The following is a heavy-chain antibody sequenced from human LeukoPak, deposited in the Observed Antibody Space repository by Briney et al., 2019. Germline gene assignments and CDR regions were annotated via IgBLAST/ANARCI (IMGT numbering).Heavy chain of an antibody. J-gene: IGHJ5*02. CDR1: GFTFSSYS. CDR2: ISSSSSYI. V-gene: IGHV3-21*01. Sequence: GGSLRLSCAASGFTFSSYSMNWVRQAPGKGLEWVSSISSSSSYIYYADSVKGRFTISRDNAKNSLYLQMNSLRAEDTAVYYCAGDMYNWNDKNWFDPWGQGTLVTVSS. CDR3: AGDMYNWNDKNWFDP. D-gene: IGHD1-1*01.